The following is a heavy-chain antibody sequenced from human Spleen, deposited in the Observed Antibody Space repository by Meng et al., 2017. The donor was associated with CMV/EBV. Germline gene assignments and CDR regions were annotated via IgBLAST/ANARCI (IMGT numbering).Heavy chain of an antibody. V-gene: IGHV5-51*01. D-gene: IGHD1-1*01. CDR3: ARGGNWNGYFDY. Sequence: GESLKISCKGSGYSFTTYWIGWVRQMPGKGLEWMGIIYPGDSDATYSPSFQGQVTISVDKSISTALLQWSSLKASDTAIYYCARGGNWNGYFDYWGQGTLVTVSS. CDR1: GYSFTTYW. CDR2: IYPGDSDA. J-gene: IGHJ4*02.